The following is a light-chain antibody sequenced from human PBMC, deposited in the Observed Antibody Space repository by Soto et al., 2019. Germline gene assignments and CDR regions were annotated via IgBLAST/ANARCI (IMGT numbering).Light chain of an antibody. CDR1: QSVRGW. J-gene: IGKJ2*01. CDR2: KAS. CDR3: LQYNSYSLYT. Sequence: DIQMTQSPSTLSASVGDRVSITCRASQSVRGWLAWYQQKPGKAPKLLIYKASTVESGVPSRFNGSGSGTDFTLTISSLQPDDFATYYCLQYNSYSLYTFGQGTKLEIK. V-gene: IGKV1-5*03.